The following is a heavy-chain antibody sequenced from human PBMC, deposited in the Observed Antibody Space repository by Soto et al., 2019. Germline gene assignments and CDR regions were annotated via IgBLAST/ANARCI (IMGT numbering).Heavy chain of an antibody. CDR3: ARTPDYYDSSGSAA. J-gene: IGHJ4*02. Sequence: SETLSLTCTVSGGSISSGDYYWSWIRQPPGKGLEWIGYIYYSGSTYYNPSLKSRVTISVDTSKNQFSLKLSSVTAADTAVYYCARTPDYYDSSGSAAWGQGTLVTASS. CDR2: IYYSGST. CDR1: GGSISSGDYY. D-gene: IGHD3-22*01. V-gene: IGHV4-30-4*01.